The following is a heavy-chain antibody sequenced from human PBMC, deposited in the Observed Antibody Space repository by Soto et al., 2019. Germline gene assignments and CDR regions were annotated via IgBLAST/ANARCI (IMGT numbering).Heavy chain of an antibody. CDR2: VSGGGGST. CDR1: GFSFAGYA. Sequence: AGGSLRLSCAASGFSFAGYAVAWVRQAPGKGLEWVSTVSGGGGSTYYADSVKGRFTISRDNAKNALYLQMNSLRAEDTAVYYCARDKVVPAAIGWFDPWGQGTLVTSPQ. V-gene: IGHV3-23*01. CDR3: ARDKVVPAAIGWFDP. D-gene: IGHD2-2*01. J-gene: IGHJ5*02.